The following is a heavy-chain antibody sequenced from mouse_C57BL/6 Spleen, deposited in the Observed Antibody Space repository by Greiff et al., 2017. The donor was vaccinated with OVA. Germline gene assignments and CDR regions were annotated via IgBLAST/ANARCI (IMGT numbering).Heavy chain of an antibody. V-gene: IGHV1-9*01. CDR1: GYTFTGYW. CDR2: ILPGSGST. CDR3: ARGGHYYGSSYGGYFDV. J-gene: IGHJ1*03. Sequence: VQLQQSGAELMKPGASVKLSCKATGYTFTGYWIEWVKQRPGHGLEWIGEILPGSGSTNYNEKFKGKATFTADTSSNTAYMQLSSLTTEDSAIYYCARGGHYYGSSYGGYFDVWGTGTTVTVSS. D-gene: IGHD1-1*01.